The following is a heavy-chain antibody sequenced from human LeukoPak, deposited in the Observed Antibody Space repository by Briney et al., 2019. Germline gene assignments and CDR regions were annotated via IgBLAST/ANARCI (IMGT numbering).Heavy chain of an antibody. D-gene: IGHD1/OR15-1a*01. CDR2: ISGSGVST. J-gene: IGHJ4*02. CDR3: VKRGTPPAPGY. CDR1: GFTFSSYA. Sequence: PGGSLRLSCAASGFTFSSYAMHWVRQAPGKGLQWVSAISGSGVSTYYADSVKGRFTISRDKSKNTLYLQMNSLRGEDTAVYYCVKRGTPPAPGYWGQGTLVTVSS. V-gene: IGHV3-23*01.